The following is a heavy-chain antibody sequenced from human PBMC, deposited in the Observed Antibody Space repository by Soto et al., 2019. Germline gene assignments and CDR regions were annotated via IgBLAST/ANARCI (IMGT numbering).Heavy chain of an antibody. Sequence: QVQLVQSGAEVKKPGSSVKVSCKASGGTFSSYAISWVRQAPGQGLEWMGGIIPIFGTANYAQKFQGRVTITADEYTSTAYMELSSVRSEDTAVYYCARRAGFTDGARYYYYGMDVWGQVSTVTVSS. CDR3: ARRAGFTDGARYYYYGMDV. CDR1: GGTFSSYA. D-gene: IGHD2-8*01. V-gene: IGHV1-69*01. J-gene: IGHJ6*02. CDR2: IIPIFGTA.